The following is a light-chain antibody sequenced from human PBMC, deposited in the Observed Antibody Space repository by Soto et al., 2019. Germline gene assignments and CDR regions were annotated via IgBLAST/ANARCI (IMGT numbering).Light chain of an antibody. Sequence: SYELTQPPSVSVSPGQTASITCSGDKLGDKYACWYQQKPGQSPVLVIFQNLDRPSGIPERFSGSNSGNTATLTISETQAMDEADYYCQAWDSNTGGVFGGGTKLTVL. V-gene: IGLV3-1*01. CDR3: QAWDSNTGGV. J-gene: IGLJ2*01. CDR1: KLGDKY. CDR2: QNL.